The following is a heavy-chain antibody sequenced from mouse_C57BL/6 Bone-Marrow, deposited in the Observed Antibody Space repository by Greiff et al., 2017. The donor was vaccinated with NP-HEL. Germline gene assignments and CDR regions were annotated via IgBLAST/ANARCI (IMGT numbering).Heavy chain of an antibody. CDR2: ISDGGSYT. CDR1: GFTFSSYA. CDR3: ARDGDSNFSWFAY. J-gene: IGHJ3*01. Sequence: DVHLVESGGGLVKPGGSLKLSCAASGFTFSSYAMSWVRQTPEKRLEWVATISDGGSYTYYPDNVKGRFTISRDNAKNNLYLQMSHLKSEDTAMYYCARDGDSNFSWFAYWGQGTLVTVSA. D-gene: IGHD2-5*01. V-gene: IGHV5-4*01.